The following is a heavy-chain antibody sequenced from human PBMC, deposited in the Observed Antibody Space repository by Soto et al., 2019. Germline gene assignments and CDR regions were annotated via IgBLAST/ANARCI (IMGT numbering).Heavy chain of an antibody. CDR1: GGSISSSSYF. J-gene: IGHJ4*02. D-gene: IGHD1-26*01. CDR3: ARRVYSGTGRDYFDY. V-gene: IGHV4-39*01. Sequence: PSETLSLTCSVSGGSISSSSYFWAWIRQPPGKGLEWLATIYYSGTTYYNPSLKSRLTISVDTSKGQFSLKLRSVTAADTAVYYCARRVYSGTGRDYFDYWGQGSLVTVSS. CDR2: IYYSGTT.